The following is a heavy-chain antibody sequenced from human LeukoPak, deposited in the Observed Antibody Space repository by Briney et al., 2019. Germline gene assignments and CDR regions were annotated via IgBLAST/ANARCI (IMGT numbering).Heavy chain of an antibody. V-gene: IGHV3-43D*03. Sequence: GGSLRLSCAASGFTFSSYSVNWVRQAPGKGLEWVSLISWDGGSTYYADSVKGRFTISRDNSKNSLYLQMNSLRAEDTALYYCARERRAFDIWGQGTMVTVSS. J-gene: IGHJ3*02. CDR3: ARERRAFDI. CDR1: GFTFSSYS. CDR2: ISWDGGST.